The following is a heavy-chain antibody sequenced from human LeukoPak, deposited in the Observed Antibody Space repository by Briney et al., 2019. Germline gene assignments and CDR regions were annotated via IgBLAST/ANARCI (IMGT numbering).Heavy chain of an antibody. D-gene: IGHD6-13*01. Sequence: ASVKVSCKASGYTFTSYDINWVRQATGQGLEWMGWMNPNSGNTGYAQKFQGRVTMTRNTSISTAYMELSSLRSEDTAVYYCASSPRGPTSSSWYPDYYYYGMDVWGQGTTVTVSS. CDR1: GYTFTSYD. J-gene: IGHJ6*02. V-gene: IGHV1-8*01. CDR2: MNPNSGNT. CDR3: ASSPRGPTSSSWYPDYYYYGMDV.